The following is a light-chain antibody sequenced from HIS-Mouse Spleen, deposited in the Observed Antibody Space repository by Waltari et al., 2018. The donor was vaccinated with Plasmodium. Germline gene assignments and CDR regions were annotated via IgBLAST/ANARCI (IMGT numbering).Light chain of an antibody. V-gene: IGLV2-23*03. J-gene: IGLJ2*01. Sequence: QSALTQPASVSGSPGQSITISCTGTRSDVGFYTLFSWYQQHPGKAPKLMIYEGSKRPSGVSNRFSGSKSGNTASLTISGLQAEDEADYYCCSYAGSSTFVVFGGGTKLTVL. CDR3: CSYAGSSTFVV. CDR1: RSDVGFYTL. CDR2: EGS.